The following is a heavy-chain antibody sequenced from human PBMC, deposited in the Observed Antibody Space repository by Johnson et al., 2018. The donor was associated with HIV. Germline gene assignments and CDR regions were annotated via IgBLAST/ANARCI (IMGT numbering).Heavy chain of an antibody. CDR1: EFTISSSY. J-gene: IGHJ3*02. Sequence: VQLVESGGGLVQPGGSLRLSCAASEFTISSSYMSWVRQAPGKGLVWVSAISGSAGSTYYADSVKGRFTISRDNSKNTLYVQMNSLRAEDTAVYYCAKEGEAFDIWGQGTMVTVSS. V-gene: IGHV3-23*04. D-gene: IGHD3-16*01. CDR3: AKEGEAFDI. CDR2: ISGSAGST.